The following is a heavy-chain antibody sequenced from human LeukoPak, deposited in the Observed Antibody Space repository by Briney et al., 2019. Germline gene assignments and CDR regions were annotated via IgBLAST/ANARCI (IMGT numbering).Heavy chain of an antibody. Sequence: SQTLSLTCTVSGGSINSGSYYWSWIRQLPGKGLEWIGYIYNSGDPHYNPSLKSRVAMSVDTSKNHFSLKLSSVTAADTAVYYCAMSVTSEGHRIRNYWGQGTLVTVSS. CDR2: IYNSGDP. CDR3: AMSVTSEGHRIRNY. D-gene: IGHD4-4*01. J-gene: IGHJ4*02. V-gene: IGHV4-31*03. CDR1: GGSINSGSYY.